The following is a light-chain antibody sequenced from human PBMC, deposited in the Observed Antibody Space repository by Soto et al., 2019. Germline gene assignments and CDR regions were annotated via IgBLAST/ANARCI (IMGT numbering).Light chain of an antibody. Sequence: VVVTQSPLSLPVTLGQPASISCKSSQGLVYSDGKTFLNWFHQRPGQSPRRLIYQVSNRDSGVPDRFSGSGSGSDFTLKISRVEAEDVGVYYCMHGSHWPWTFGQGTKVEIK. J-gene: IGKJ1*01. CDR1: QGLVYSDGKTF. CDR3: MHGSHWPWT. V-gene: IGKV2-30*01. CDR2: QVS.